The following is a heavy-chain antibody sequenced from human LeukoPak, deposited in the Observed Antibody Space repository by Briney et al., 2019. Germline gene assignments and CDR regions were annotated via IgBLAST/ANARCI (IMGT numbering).Heavy chain of an antibody. CDR1: GFTFSSYG. V-gene: IGHV3-30*18. CDR2: ISYDGSNK. Sequence: GGSLRLSCAASGFTFSSYGMHWVRQAPGKGLEWVAVISYDGSNKYYADSVKGRFTISRDNSKNTLYLQMNSPRAEDTAVYYCAKDQWGGRSCSSTSCYTPLYYYYGMDVWGQGTTVTVSS. J-gene: IGHJ6*02. D-gene: IGHD2-2*02. CDR3: AKDQWGGRSCSSTSCYTPLYYYYGMDV.